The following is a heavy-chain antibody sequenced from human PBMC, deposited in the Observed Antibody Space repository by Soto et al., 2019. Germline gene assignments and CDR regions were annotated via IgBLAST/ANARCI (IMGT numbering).Heavy chain of an antibody. CDR3: ARVPQWLLPEFEY. V-gene: IGHV3-74*01. Sequence: GGSLRLSCAASGFTFSSYWMHWVRQAPRKGLVWVSRINSDGSSTSYADSVKGRFTISRDNAKNTLYLQMNSLRAEDTAVYYCARVPQWLLPEFEYWGQGTLVTVSS. CDR1: GFTFSSYW. CDR2: INSDGSST. J-gene: IGHJ5*01. D-gene: IGHD6-19*01.